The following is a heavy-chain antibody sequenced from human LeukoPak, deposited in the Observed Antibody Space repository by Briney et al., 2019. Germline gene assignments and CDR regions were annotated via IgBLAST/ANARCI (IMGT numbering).Heavy chain of an antibody. CDR2: ISTSSSY. CDR3: ARVGVNPSPAFDY. V-gene: IGHV3-21*01. J-gene: IGHJ4*02. Sequence: GGSLRLSCAASGFTFSRHNMNWVRQAPGKGLEWVSSISTSSSYYADSVKGRFTISRDNAKNSLYLQMNSLRAEDTAVYYCARVGVNPSPAFDYWGQGTLVTVSS. D-gene: IGHD3-16*01. CDR1: GFTFSRHN.